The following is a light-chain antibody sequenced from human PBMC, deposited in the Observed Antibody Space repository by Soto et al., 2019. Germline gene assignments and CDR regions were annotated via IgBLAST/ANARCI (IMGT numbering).Light chain of an antibody. V-gene: IGLV2-8*01. J-gene: IGLJ2*01. Sequence: QSALTQPPSASGSPGQSVTISCTGTSSDLGDYDYVFWYQQHPGKAPKLMIYEVNKRPSGVPDRFSGSKSGNTASLTVTGLQAEDEADYYCSSYAGSNNVIFGGGTKLTVL. CDR2: EVN. CDR3: SSYAGSNNVI. CDR1: SSDLGDYDY.